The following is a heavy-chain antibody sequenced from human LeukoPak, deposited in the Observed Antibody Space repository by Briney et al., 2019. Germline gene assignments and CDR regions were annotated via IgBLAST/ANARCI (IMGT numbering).Heavy chain of an antibody. J-gene: IGHJ4*02. D-gene: IGHD6-13*01. CDR3: ATSGYSSSWSRTYYFDY. Sequence: SETLSLTCTVSGGSISSGDYYWSWIRQPPGKGLEWIGYIYYSGSTYYNPSLKSRVTISVDTSKNQFSLKLSSVTAADTAVYYCATSGYSSSWSRTYYFDYWGQGTLVTVSS. CDR1: GGSISSGDYY. V-gene: IGHV4-30-4*08. CDR2: IYYSGST.